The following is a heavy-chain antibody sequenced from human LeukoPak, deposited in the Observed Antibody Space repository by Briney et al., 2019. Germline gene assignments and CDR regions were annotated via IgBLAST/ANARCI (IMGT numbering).Heavy chain of an antibody. CDR1: GGTFSSYA. V-gene: IGHV1-69*13. J-gene: IGHJ4*02. CDR3: ARDSNRGGYESWDY. CDR2: IIPIFGTA. D-gene: IGHD5-12*01. Sequence: GASVKVSCKASGGTFSSYAIGWVRQAPGQGLEWMGGIIPIFGTANYAQKFQGRVTITADESTSTAYMELSSLRSEDTAVYYCARDSNRGGYESWDYWGQGTLVTVSS.